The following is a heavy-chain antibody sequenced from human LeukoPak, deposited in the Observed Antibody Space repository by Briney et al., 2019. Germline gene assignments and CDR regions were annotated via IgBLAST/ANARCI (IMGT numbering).Heavy chain of an antibody. J-gene: IGHJ6*02. CDR1: GSTFSSYG. D-gene: IGHD2-15*01. Sequence: GGSLRLSCAASGSTFSSYGMHWVRQAPGKGLEWVAVIWYDGSNKYYADSVKGRFTISRDNSKNTLYLQMNSLRAEDTAVYYCARTRYCSGGSCYYYDMDVWGQGTTVTVSS. CDR3: ARTRYCSGGSCYYYDMDV. V-gene: IGHV3-33*01. CDR2: IWYDGSNK.